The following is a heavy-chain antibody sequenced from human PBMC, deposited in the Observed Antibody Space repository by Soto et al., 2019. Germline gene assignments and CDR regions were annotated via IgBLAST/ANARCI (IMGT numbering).Heavy chain of an antibody. V-gene: IGHV4-34*01. Sequence: SETLSLTCAVYGGSFSGYYWSWIRQPPGKGLEWIGEINHSGSTNYNPSLKSRVTISVDTSKNQFSLKLRSVTAADTAVYYCARDPPMDVWGQGTTVTVSS. CDR3: ARDPPMDV. J-gene: IGHJ6*02. CDR1: GGSFSGYY. CDR2: INHSGST.